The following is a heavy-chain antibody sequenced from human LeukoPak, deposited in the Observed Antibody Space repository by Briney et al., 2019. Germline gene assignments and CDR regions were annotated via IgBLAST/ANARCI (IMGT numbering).Heavy chain of an antibody. CDR3: ARDRGYCSSTSCYPFDY. J-gene: IGHJ4*02. Sequence: PGGSLRLSCAVSGFTFSSYSMNWVRQAPGKGLEWVSSISSSSSYIYYADSVKGRFTISRDNAKNSLYLQMNSLRAEDTAVYYCARDRGYCSSTSCYPFDYWGQGTLVTVSS. CDR2: ISSSSSYI. CDR1: GFTFSSYS. V-gene: IGHV3-21*01. D-gene: IGHD2-2*01.